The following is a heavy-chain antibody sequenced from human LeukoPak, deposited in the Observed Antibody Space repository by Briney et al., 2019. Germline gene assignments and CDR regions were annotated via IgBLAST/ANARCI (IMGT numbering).Heavy chain of an antibody. J-gene: IGHJ2*01. CDR3: ARDYLDWYFDL. V-gene: IGHV3-23*01. CDR2: ISGGGGST. Sequence: GGSLRLSCAASGFTFSSYDMNWVRQAPGKGLERVSAISGGGGSTYYADSVKGRFTISRDNSKNTLYLQMNSLRAEDTAVYYCARDYLDWYFDLWGRGTLVTVSS. CDR1: GFTFSSYD.